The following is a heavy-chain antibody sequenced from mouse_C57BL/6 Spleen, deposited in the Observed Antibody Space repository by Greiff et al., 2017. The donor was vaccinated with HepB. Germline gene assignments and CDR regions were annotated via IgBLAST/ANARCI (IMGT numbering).Heavy chain of an antibody. CDR3: ARWGTTDWYFDV. J-gene: IGHJ1*03. CDR2: IYPGSGNT. V-gene: IGHV1-76*01. Sequence: QVQLQQSGAELVRPGASVKLSCKASGYTFTDYYINWVKQRPGQGLEWIARIYPGSGNTYYNEKFKGKATLTAEKSSSTAYMQRSSLTSEDSAVYFCARWGTTDWYFDVWGTGTTVTVSS. D-gene: IGHD1-1*01. CDR1: GYTFTDYY.